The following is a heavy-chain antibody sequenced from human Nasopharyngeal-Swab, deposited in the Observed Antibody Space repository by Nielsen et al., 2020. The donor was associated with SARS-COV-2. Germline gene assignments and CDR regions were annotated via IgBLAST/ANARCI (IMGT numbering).Heavy chain of an antibody. V-gene: IGHV3-21*01. Sequence: GESLKISCAASGFTFSSYSMNWVRQAPGKGLEWVSSISSSSSYIYYADSMKGRFTISRDNAKNSLYLQINSLRAEDTALYFCARDGYSYDFSSYYMDVWGKGTTVTVSS. D-gene: IGHD5-18*01. CDR1: GFTFSSYS. J-gene: IGHJ6*03. CDR3: ARDGYSYDFSSYYMDV. CDR2: ISSSSSYI.